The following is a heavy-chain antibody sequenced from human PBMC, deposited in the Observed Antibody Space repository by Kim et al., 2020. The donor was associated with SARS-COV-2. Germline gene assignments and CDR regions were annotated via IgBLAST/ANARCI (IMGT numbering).Heavy chain of an antibody. CDR3: ARDSLLWFGGGGMDV. CDR1: GYTFTSYG. CDR2: ISAYNGNT. J-gene: IGHJ6*02. V-gene: IGHV1-18*01. Sequence: ASVKVSCKASGYTFTSYGISWVRQAPGQGLEWMGWISAYNGNTNYAQKLQGRVTMTTDTSTSTAYMELRSLRSDDTAVYYCARDSLLWFGGGGMDVWGQGTTVTVSS. D-gene: IGHD3-10*01.